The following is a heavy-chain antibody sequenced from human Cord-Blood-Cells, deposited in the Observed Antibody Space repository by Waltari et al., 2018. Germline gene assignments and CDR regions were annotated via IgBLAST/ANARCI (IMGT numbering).Heavy chain of an antibody. D-gene: IGHD2-15*01. V-gene: IGHV1-24*01. CDR3: ATVGCSGGSCYSYYYYMDV. CDR1: GYTLTELS. J-gene: IGHJ6*03. CDR2: FDPEDGET. Sequence: QVQLVQSGAEVKKPGASVKVSCKVSGYTLTELSMHWVRQAPGNGLEWMGGFDPEDGETIYAQKFQGRVTMTEDTSTDTAYMELSSLRSEDTAVYYCATVGCSGGSCYSYYYYMDVWGKGTTVTVSS.